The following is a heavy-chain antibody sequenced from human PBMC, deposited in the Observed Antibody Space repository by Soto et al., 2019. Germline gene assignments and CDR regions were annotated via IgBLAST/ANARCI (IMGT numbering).Heavy chain of an antibody. CDR1: GFTFSSYG. CDR3: ARDRVYRYGYLGQCYYCMDV. Sequence: QVQLVESEGGVVQPGRSLRLSCAASGFTFSSYGMHWVRQAPGKGLEWVAVICSAGSSTYYADSVKGRFTISRDNSKNTLYLQMSSLRAEDTAVYYCARDRVYRYGYLGQCYYCMDVWGQGTTVTVSS. D-gene: IGHD5-18*01. V-gene: IGHV3-33*01. J-gene: IGHJ6*02. CDR2: ICSAGSST.